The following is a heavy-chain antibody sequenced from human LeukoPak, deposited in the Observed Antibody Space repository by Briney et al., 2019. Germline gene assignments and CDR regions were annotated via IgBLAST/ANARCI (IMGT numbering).Heavy chain of an antibody. V-gene: IGHV1-24*01. D-gene: IGHD1-7*01. CDR2: FDPEDGET. J-gene: IGHJ4*02. Sequence: ASVKVSCKVSGYTLTELSMHWVRQAPGKGLEWMGGFDPEDGETIYAQKFQGRVTMTEDTSTDTAYMELGSLKSDDTAIYYCVTSSEWELFIYWGQGTLVTVSS. CDR3: VTSSEWELFIY. CDR1: GYTLTELS.